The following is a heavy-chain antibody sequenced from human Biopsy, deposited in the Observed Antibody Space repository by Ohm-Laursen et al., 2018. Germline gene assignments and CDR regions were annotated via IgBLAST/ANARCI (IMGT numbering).Heavy chain of an antibody. CDR2: VNPNSGAT. CDR1: GSTFNDYF. J-gene: IGHJ4*02. D-gene: IGHD3-10*01. CDR3: ARDRMADVFGGPTRTDVFDS. V-gene: IGHV1-2*02. Sequence: SVKVSCKASGSTFNDYFTHWVRQSPGQGLEWMGWVNPNSGATNSAENFRDRVTLTRDTSISAVYIELRRLKSDDAAAYYCARDRMADVFGGPTRTDVFDSWGQGTPVTVSS.